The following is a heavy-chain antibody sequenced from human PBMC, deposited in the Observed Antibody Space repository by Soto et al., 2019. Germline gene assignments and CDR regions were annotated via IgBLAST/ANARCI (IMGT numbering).Heavy chain of an antibody. CDR3: AKSPSYPVHFDY. J-gene: IGHJ4*02. CDR1: GFTFSSYG. CDR2: ISYDGSNK. Sequence: QVQLVESGGGVVQPGRSLRLSCAASGFTFSSYGMQWVRQAPGKGLEWVAVISYDGSNKYYADSVKGRFTISRDNSKNTLYLQMNSLRAEDTAVYYCAKSPSYPVHFDYWGQGTLVTVSS. D-gene: IGHD1-26*01. V-gene: IGHV3-30*18.